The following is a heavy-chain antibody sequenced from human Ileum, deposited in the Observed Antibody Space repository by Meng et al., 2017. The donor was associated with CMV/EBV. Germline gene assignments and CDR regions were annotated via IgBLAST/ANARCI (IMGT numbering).Heavy chain of an antibody. Sequence: GGSLRLSCAASGFTFSSYATSWVRQAPGKGLEWVSAISGIGSSTYYADSVKGRFTISRDNSKNTPYLQMNSLRAEDTAVYYCAKGLTAATSPFDYWGQGTLVTVSS. V-gene: IGHV3-23*01. J-gene: IGHJ4*02. CDR2: ISGIGSST. CDR1: GFTFSSYA. D-gene: IGHD2-2*01. CDR3: AKGLTAATSPFDY.